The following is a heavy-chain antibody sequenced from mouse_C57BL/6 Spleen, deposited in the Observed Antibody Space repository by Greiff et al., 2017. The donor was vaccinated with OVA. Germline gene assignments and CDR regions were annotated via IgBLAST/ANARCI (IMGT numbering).Heavy chain of an antibody. Sequence: QVQLQQPGAELVKPGASVKMSCKASGYTFTSYWITWVKQRPGQGLEWIGDIYPGSGSTNYNEKFKSKATLTVDTSSSTAYMQLSSLTSEDSAVYYCAREEWLLPHYYAMDYWGQGTSVTVSS. J-gene: IGHJ4*01. CDR2: IYPGSGST. CDR1: GYTFTSYW. CDR3: AREEWLLPHYYAMDY. V-gene: IGHV1-55*01. D-gene: IGHD2-3*01.